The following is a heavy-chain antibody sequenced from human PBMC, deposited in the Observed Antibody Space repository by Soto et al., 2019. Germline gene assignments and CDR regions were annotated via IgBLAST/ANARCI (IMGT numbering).Heavy chain of an antibody. CDR1: GFTFSSYG. Sequence: QVQLVESGGGVVQPGRSLRLSCAASGFTFSSYGMHWVRQAPGKGLEWVAVIWYDGSNKYYADSVKGRFTISRDNSKNTLYLLMNSLRAEDTAVYYCARDLSVVAATPVVLDYWGQGTLVTVSS. CDR2: IWYDGSNK. V-gene: IGHV3-33*01. J-gene: IGHJ4*02. D-gene: IGHD2-15*01. CDR3: ARDLSVVAATPVVLDY.